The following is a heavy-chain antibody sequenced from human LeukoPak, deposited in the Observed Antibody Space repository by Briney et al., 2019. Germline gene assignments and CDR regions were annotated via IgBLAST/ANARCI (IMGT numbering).Heavy chain of an antibody. D-gene: IGHD3-22*01. V-gene: IGHV4-30-4*07. CDR3: ARGSYYYDSSGYYRVGDAFDI. CDR2: IYYSGST. Sequence: SETLSLTCAVSGGSISSGGYSWSWIRQPPGKGLEWIGYIYYSGSTYYNPSLKSRVTISVDTSKNQFSLKLSSVTAADTAVYYCARGSYYYDSSGYYRVGDAFDIWGQGTMVTVSS. J-gene: IGHJ3*02. CDR1: GGSISSGGYS.